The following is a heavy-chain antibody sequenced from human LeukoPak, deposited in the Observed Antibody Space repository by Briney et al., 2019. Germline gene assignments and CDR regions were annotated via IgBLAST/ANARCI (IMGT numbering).Heavy chain of an antibody. CDR3: VRAAMPYIINGRRFDY. D-gene: IGHD2-2*01. Sequence: PGGSLRLSCAASGFISSAYDMHWVRQITGGGLEWVSTSGTVGDTFYSDSVKGRFTISRENAKNSVHLQMNSLRVEDSAIYFCVRAAMPYIINGRRFDYWGQGTLVTVSS. CDR2: SGTVGDT. CDR1: GFISSAYD. V-gene: IGHV3-13*04. J-gene: IGHJ4*02.